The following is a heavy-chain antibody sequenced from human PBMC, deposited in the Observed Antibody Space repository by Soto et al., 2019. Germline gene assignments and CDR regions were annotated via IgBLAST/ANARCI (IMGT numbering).Heavy chain of an antibody. CDR3: ATFFKDY. V-gene: IGHV3-23*01. CDR2: ISGSAAST. CDR1: GFTFSTYA. J-gene: IGHJ4*02. Sequence: GGSLRLSCAASGFTFSTYAMSWVRQAPGKGLDWVSTISGSAASTYYAGSVKGRLTISRDNSKNTLYLQMNSLRVEDTAVYYCATFFKDYWGQGTQVTVSS.